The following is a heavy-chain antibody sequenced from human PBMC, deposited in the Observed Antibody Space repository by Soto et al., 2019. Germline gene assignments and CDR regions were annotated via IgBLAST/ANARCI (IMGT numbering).Heavy chain of an antibody. J-gene: IGHJ4*02. CDR3: ARASTTVTTLDS. Sequence: SETLSLTCTVCGGSISSDYWSWIRQPPGKGLEWIGYIYHSGSTYYNPSLKSRVTISVDRSKNQFSLKLSSVTAADTAVYYCARASTTVTTLDSWGQGSLVTVSS. D-gene: IGHD4-17*01. V-gene: IGHV4-30-2*01. CDR1: GGSISSDY. CDR2: IYHSGST.